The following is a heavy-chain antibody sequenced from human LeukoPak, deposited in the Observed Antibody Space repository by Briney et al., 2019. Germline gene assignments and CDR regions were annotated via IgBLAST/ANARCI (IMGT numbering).Heavy chain of an antibody. J-gene: IGHJ4*02. CDR2: IYTSGST. CDR1: GGSISSYY. Sequence: SETLSLTCTVSGGSISSYYWSWIRQPAGKGLEWIGRIYTSGSTNYNPSLKSRVTMSVDTSKNQFSLKLSSVTAADTAVYYCASGRITMVRGYFDYWGQGTLVTVSS. D-gene: IGHD3-10*01. CDR3: ASGRITMVRGYFDY. V-gene: IGHV4-4*07.